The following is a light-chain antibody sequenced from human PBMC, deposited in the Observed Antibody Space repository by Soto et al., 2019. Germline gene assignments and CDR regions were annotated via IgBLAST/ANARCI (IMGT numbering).Light chain of an antibody. CDR3: SSYTRSSTLVV. J-gene: IGLJ2*01. V-gene: IGLV2-14*01. Sequence: QSVLTQPASVSGSPGQSVTISCTGSNSDIGGYNYVSWYQQHPGKAPKLMIYEVSNRPSGVSSRFSSSKSGNTASLTISGLQAEDEADYYCSSYTRSSTLVVFGGGTKLTVL. CDR1: NSDIGGYNY. CDR2: EVS.